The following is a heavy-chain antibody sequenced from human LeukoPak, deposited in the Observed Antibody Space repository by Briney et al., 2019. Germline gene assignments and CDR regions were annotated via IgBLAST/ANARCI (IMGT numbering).Heavy chain of an antibody. D-gene: IGHD5-18*01. Sequence: SVKVSCKASGGTFSSYAISWVRQAPGQGLEWMGGIIPIFGTANYAQKFQGRVTITADESTSTAYMELSSLRSEDTAVYYCARADERYSYGYGQKTLDYWGQGTLVTVSS. J-gene: IGHJ4*02. CDR3: ARADERYSYGYGQKTLDY. V-gene: IGHV1-69*13. CDR2: IIPIFGTA. CDR1: GGTFSSYA.